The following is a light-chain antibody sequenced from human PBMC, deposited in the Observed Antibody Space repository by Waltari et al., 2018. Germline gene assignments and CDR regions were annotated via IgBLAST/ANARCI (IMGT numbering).Light chain of an antibody. CDR2: YDS. J-gene: IGLJ2*01. CDR1: NIASMN. V-gene: IGLV3-21*01. CDR3: QVWESYGDHLVV. Sequence: SYMLTQPPSVSVAPGKPARIPWAGRNIASMNVNWYQQKPGQAPVLVIYYDSDRPSGIPERFSGSNSGNTATLTISRVEAGDEADYYCQVWESYGDHLVVFGGGTNLTVV.